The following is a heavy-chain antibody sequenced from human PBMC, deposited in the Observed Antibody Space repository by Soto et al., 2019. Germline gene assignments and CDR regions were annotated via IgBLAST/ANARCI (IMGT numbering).Heavy chain of an antibody. CDR2: ISSSSSYI. Sequence: GGSLRLSCAASVFTFSSYSMNWVRQAPGKGLEWVSSISSSSSYIYYADSVKGRFTISRDNAKNSLYLQMNSLRAEDTAVYYCARDPTTMVFDYWGQGTLVTVSS. V-gene: IGHV3-21*01. CDR3: ARDPTTMVFDY. CDR1: VFTFSSYS. J-gene: IGHJ4*02. D-gene: IGHD5-12*01.